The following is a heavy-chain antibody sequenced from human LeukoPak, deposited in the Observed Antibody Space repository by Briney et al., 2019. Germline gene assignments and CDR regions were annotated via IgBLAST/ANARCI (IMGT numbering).Heavy chain of an antibody. CDR3: ARRNSYGDLKTFDY. CDR2: IYYSGST. J-gene: IGHJ4*02. CDR1: GGSISSYY. V-gene: IGHV4-59*08. Sequence: SETLSLTCTVSGGSISSYYWSWIRQPPGKGLQWIGYIYYSGSTNYNPSLKSRVTISVDTSKNQFSLKLSSVTAADTAVYYCARRNSYGDLKTFDYWGQGTLVTVSS. D-gene: IGHD4-17*01.